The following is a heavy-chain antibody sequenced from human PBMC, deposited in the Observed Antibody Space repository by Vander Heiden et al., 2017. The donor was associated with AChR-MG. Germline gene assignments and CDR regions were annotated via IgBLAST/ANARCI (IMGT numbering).Heavy chain of an antibody. V-gene: IGHV1-69*01. CDR1: GGTFSSYA. CDR3: ARTSDWPPDYYYYGMDV. J-gene: IGHJ6*02. CDR2: IIPIFGTA. Sequence: VQLVQSGAEVKKPGSSVKVSCKASGGTFSSYAISWVRQAPGQGLEWMGGIIPIFGTANYAQEFQGRVTITADESTSTAYMELSSLRSEDTAVYYCARTSDWPPDYYYYGMDVWGQGTTVTVSS. D-gene: IGHD2-2*01.